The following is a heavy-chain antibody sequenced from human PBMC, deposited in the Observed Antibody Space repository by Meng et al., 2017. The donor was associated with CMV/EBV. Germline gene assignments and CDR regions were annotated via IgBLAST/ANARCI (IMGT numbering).Heavy chain of an antibody. CDR3: TTRNQWELLEY. CDR1: GFTFSNAW. D-gene: IGHD1-26*01. J-gene: IGHJ4*02. Sequence: GESLKISCAASGFTFSNAWMSWVRQAPGKGLEWVGRIKSKTDGGTTDYAAPVKGRFTISRDDSKNTLYLQMNSLKTEDTAVYYCTTRNQWELLEYWGRGTLVTVSS. CDR2: IKSKTDGGTT. V-gene: IGHV3-15*01.